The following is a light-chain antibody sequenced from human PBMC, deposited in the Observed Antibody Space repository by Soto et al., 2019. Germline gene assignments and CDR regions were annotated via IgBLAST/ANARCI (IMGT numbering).Light chain of an antibody. J-gene: IGLJ2*01. CDR3: GTWDSSLSAGV. CDR2: DSN. V-gene: IGLV1-51*01. CDR1: SSNIGNNY. Sequence: QSVLTQPPSVSAAPGQKVTISCSGSSSNIGNNYVSWYQQLPGTAPKLLIYDSNKRPSAIPDRFSGSNSGTSATLGITGLQTGDEADYYCGTWDSSLSAGVFGGGTKLTVL.